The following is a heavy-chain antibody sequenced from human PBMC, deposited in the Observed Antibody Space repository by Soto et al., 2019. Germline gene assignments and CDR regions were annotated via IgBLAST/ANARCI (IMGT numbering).Heavy chain of an antibody. CDR1: GYTFTNYD. D-gene: IGHD6-19*01. Sequence: QIPLVQSGAEVKKPGASVKVSCKTSGYTFTNYDIGWVRQAPGQGLEWMGWISPYSGNTNYAQKLQDRVTMTTDTSTRTAYMHLRSLRSDDTAMYYCVRFAASGWYTGGYWGQGTLVTVSS. J-gene: IGHJ4*02. V-gene: IGHV1-18*01. CDR2: ISPYSGNT. CDR3: VRFAASGWYTGGY.